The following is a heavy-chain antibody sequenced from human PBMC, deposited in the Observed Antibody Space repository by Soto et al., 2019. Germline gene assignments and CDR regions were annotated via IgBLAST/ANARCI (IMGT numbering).Heavy chain of an antibody. CDR2: IYYSGST. CDR1: GGSISSSSYY. Sequence: SETLSLTCTVSGGSISSSSYYWGWIRQPPGKGLEWIGSIYYSGSTYYNPSLKSRVTISVDTSKNQFSLKLSSVTAADTAVYYCARHPSSPPTTGGKVDWFDPWGQGTLVTVSS. CDR3: ARHPSSPPTTGGKVDWFDP. D-gene: IGHD7-27*01. J-gene: IGHJ5*02. V-gene: IGHV4-39*01.